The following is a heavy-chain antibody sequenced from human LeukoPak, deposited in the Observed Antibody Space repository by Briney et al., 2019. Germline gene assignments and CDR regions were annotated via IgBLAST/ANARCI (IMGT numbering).Heavy chain of an antibody. Sequence: ASVKVSCKASGYTFTSYAMHWVRQAPGQRLEWMGWINAGNGNTKYSQEFQGRVTITRDTSASTAYMELSSLRSEDMAVYYCAREYSGYDVLDYWGQGTLVTVSS. D-gene: IGHD5-12*01. J-gene: IGHJ4*02. V-gene: IGHV1-3*03. CDR2: INAGNGNT. CDR3: AREYSGYDVLDY. CDR1: GYTFTSYA.